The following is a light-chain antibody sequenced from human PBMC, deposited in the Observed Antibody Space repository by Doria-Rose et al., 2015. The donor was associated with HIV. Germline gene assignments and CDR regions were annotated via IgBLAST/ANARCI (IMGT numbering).Light chain of an antibody. CDR1: QRFSSNY. V-gene: IGKV3-20*01. J-gene: IGKJ1*01. Sequence: DIVLTQSPGTLSLSPGERATLSCRASQRFSSNYLAWYQQKPGQAPSLLIYDGSTSATGIPDRFSASGSGTDFTLTINRLEPEDFALYYCHQYGTSWTFGQGTKVEI. CDR2: DGS. CDR3: HQYGTSWT.